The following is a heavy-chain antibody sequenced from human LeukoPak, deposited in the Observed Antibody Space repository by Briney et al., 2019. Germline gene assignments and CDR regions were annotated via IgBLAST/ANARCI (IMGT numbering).Heavy chain of an antibody. D-gene: IGHD3-22*01. CDR2: MSYDRNDK. J-gene: IGHJ4*02. V-gene: IGHV3-30*03. CDR1: GSTFGSYG. Sequence: PGRSLRLSCVASGSTFGSYGMHWVRQAPGKGLEWVAVMSYDRNDKYYADSVKGRFTISRDNSKKTLYLQMNSLRVEDTAVYYCARTGGYFYDSSGYYYFDYWGQGTLVTVSS. CDR3: ARTGGYFYDSSGYYYFDY.